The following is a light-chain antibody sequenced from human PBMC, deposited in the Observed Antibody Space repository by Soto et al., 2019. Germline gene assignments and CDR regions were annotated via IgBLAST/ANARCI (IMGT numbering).Light chain of an antibody. V-gene: IGLV2-23*01. CDR2: EGN. CDR1: SSDVGTYNL. Sequence: QSVLTQPASVSGAPGQSITISCTGTSSDVGTYNLVSWYQQHPGNAPKLMIYEGNKRPSGVSKRFSGSKSGNTASLTISGLQAEDEGDYYCSSYVGSGTYVVFGGGTKLTVL. J-gene: IGLJ2*01. CDR3: SSYVGSGTYVV.